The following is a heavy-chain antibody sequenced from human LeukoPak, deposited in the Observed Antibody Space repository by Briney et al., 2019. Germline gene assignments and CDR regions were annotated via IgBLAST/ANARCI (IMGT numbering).Heavy chain of an antibody. V-gene: IGHV4-39*07. Sequence: PSETLSLTCTVSDGSISSSSYYWGWIRQPPGKGLEWIGSIYHSGSTYYNPSLKSRVTISVDTSKNQFSLKLSSVTAADTAVYYCARASITMIVVVIPDAFDIWGQETMVTVSS. CDR3: ARASITMIVVVIPDAFDI. D-gene: IGHD3-22*01. CDR2: IYHSGST. J-gene: IGHJ3*02. CDR1: DGSISSSSYY.